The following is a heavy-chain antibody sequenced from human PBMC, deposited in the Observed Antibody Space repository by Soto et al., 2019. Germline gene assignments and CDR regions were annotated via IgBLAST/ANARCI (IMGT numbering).Heavy chain of an antibody. CDR3: TTDVITKIVVVDP. J-gene: IGHJ5*02. CDR2: IKSKTDGGTT. CDR1: GFTFSNAW. D-gene: IGHD3-22*01. V-gene: IGHV3-15*07. Sequence: EVQLVESGGGLVKPGGSLRLSCAASGFTFSNAWMNWVRQAPGKGLEWVGRIKSKTDGGTTDYAAPVKGRFTISRADSKNTLSLQMNSLKTEDTAVYYCTTDVITKIVVVDPWGQGTLVTVSS.